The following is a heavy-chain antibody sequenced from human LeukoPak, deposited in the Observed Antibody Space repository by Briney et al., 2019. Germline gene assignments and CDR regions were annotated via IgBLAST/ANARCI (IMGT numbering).Heavy chain of an antibody. CDR3: ARRDYNNFKTFDI. D-gene: IGHD4-4*01. CDR1: GYSFTTHW. J-gene: IGHJ3*02. V-gene: IGHV5-51*01. CDR2: IYPGDSDT. Sequence: GESLKVSCKGSGYSFTTHWICWVRQMPGKGLEWMGIIYPGDSDTRYSPSFQGQVTISADKSISTAYLQWSSLKASDTAKYFCARRDYNNFKTFDIWGQGTMVTVSS.